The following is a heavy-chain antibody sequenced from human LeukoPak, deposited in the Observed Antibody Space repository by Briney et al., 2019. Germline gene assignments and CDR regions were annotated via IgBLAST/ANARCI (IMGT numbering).Heavy chain of an antibody. Sequence: GGSLRLSCAASGFTFSSYEMNWVRQAPGKGLEWVSYISSSGGTIYYADSVKGRFTISRDNAKNSLSLQMNSLRAEDTAVYYCARWNNDWEFDYWGQGTLVSVSS. CDR3: ARWNNDWEFDY. CDR2: ISSSGGTI. J-gene: IGHJ4*02. V-gene: IGHV3-48*03. CDR1: GFTFSSYE. D-gene: IGHD1/OR15-1a*01.